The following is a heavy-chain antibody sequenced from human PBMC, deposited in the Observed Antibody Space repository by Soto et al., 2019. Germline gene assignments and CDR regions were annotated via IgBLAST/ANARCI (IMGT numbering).Heavy chain of an antibody. D-gene: IGHD3-10*01. V-gene: IGHV4-59*08. CDR3: ARRHGLDIDAYY. Sequence: SETLSLSCTVSGGSIRSYYWSWIRQPPGKGLEWIGNNYYSGITNYNPSLKSRVTISVYTSKSQFSLKLTSVSVAYTSVYFCARRHGLDIDAYYWGQGILVTVSS. CDR2: NYYSGIT. J-gene: IGHJ4*02. CDR1: GGSIRSYY.